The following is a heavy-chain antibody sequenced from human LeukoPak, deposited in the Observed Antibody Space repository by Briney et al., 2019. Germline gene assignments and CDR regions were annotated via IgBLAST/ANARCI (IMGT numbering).Heavy chain of an antibody. V-gene: IGHV4-59*01. CDR2: IYYSGST. J-gene: IGHJ5*02. Sequence: SETLSLTCAVYGGSFSGYYWSWIRQPPGKGLEWIGYIYYSGSTNYNPSLKSRVTISVDTSKNQFSLKLSSVTAADTAVYYCARSGWYFSRYNWFDPWGQGTLVTVSS. D-gene: IGHD6-19*01. CDR1: GGSFSGYY. CDR3: ARSGWYFSRYNWFDP.